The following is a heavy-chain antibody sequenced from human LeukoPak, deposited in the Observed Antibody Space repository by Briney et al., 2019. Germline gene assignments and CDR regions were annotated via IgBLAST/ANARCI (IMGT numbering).Heavy chain of an antibody. V-gene: IGHV3-15*01. Sequence: GGSLRLSCAASGFTFSNAWMSWVRQAPGKGLEWVGRIKSKTDGGTIDYAAPVKGRFTISRDDSKNTLYLQMNSLKTEDTAVYYCARDLGYCSGGSCYFDAFDIWGQGTMVTVSS. J-gene: IGHJ3*02. CDR3: ARDLGYCSGGSCYFDAFDI. CDR2: IKSKTDGGTI. CDR1: GFTFSNAW. D-gene: IGHD2-15*01.